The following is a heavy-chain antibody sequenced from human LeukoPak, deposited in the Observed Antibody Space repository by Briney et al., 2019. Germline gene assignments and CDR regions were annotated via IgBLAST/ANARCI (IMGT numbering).Heavy chain of an antibody. J-gene: IGHJ6*02. Sequence: GGSLRLSCAASGFTVSSKYMSWVRQAPGKGLEWVSVIYSGGSTYYANSVKGRSTTSRDKSKNTLYLQMNSLRAEDTTVYYCARDSPNYYGMDMWGQGTTVTVSS. D-gene: IGHD2-21*01. CDR3: ARDSPNYYGMDM. V-gene: IGHV3-66*02. CDR2: IYSGGST. CDR1: GFTVSSKY.